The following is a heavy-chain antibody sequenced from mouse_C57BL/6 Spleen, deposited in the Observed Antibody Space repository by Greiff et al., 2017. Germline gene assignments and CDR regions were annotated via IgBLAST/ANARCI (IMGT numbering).Heavy chain of an antibody. CDR1: GFSLTSYG. CDR2: IWSGGST. Sequence: VMLVESGPGLVQPSQSLSITCTVSGFSLTSYGVHWVRQSPGKGLEWLGVIWSGGSTDYNAAFISRLSISKDNSTSQVFFKMNSLQADDTAIYCCARRGNSSGPGAMDYWGQGTSVTVSS. J-gene: IGHJ4*01. D-gene: IGHD3-2*02. V-gene: IGHV2-2*01. CDR3: ARRGNSSGPGAMDY.